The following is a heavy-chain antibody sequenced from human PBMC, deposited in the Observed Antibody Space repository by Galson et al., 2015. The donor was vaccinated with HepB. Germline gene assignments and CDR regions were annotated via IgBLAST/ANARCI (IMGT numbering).Heavy chain of an antibody. V-gene: IGHV1-69*10. D-gene: IGHD1-1*01. Sequence: SVKVSCKVSGGTFSSYAISWVRQAPGQGLEWMGGIMPMLLVTAYAQKFKGRVTITADRSTSTAYMELNSLTSADTAVYFCAIRERPYYYYAMDVWGQGTTVTVSS. J-gene: IGHJ6*02. CDR3: AIRERPYYYYAMDV. CDR2: IMPMLLVT. CDR1: GGTFSSYA.